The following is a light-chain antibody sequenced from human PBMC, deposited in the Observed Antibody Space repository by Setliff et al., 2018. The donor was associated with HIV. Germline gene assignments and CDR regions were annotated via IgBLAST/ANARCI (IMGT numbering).Light chain of an antibody. CDR1: SSDVGGFNS. J-gene: IGLJ1*01. CDR3: LSYTTSTTPYV. Sequence: QSALTQPASVSGSAGQSITISCTGTSSDVGGFNSVSWYQQHPDKAPKLIIYEVTNRPSGVSDRFFGSKSGNTASLTIPGLQSEDEADYYCLSYTTSTTPYVFGTGTKVTVL. CDR2: EVT. V-gene: IGLV2-14*03.